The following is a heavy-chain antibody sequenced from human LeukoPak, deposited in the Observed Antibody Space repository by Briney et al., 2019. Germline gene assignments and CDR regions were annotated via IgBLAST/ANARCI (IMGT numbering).Heavy chain of an antibody. CDR3: ARSMVMEWFDP. CDR2: IYHSGST. Sequence: SQTLSLTCTVSGGSISSGGYYWSWIRQPPGKGLEWIGYIYHSGSTYYNPSLKSRVTISVDRSKNQFSLKLSSVTAADTAVYYCARSMVMEWFDPWGQGTLVTVSS. CDR1: GGSISSGGYY. V-gene: IGHV4-30-2*01. J-gene: IGHJ5*02. D-gene: IGHD3-10*01.